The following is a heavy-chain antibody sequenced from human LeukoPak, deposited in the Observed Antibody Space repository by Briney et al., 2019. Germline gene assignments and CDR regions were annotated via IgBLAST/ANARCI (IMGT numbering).Heavy chain of an antibody. D-gene: IGHD3-10*02. CDR2: ISSSGSTI. CDR3: AELGITMIGGI. J-gene: IGHJ6*04. V-gene: IGHV3-48*03. CDR1: GFTFSSYE. Sequence: GGSLRLSCAASGFTFSSYEMNWVRQAPGKGLEWVSYISSSGSTIYYADSVKGRFTISRDNAKNSLYLQMNSLRAEDTAVYYCAELGITMIGGIWGKGTTVTISS.